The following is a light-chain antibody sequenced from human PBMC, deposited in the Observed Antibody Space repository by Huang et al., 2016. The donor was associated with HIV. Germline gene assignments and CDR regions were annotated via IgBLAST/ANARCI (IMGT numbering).Light chain of an antibody. CDR1: QSLSSRY. J-gene: IGKJ2*01. CDR2: ESS. Sequence: EIVLTQSPGTLSLSPGERATLSCRASQSLSSRYVALYQQRPGQAPMLLFYESSTRATGIPESFSGSASGTDFTLTISRLEPEDFVVYYCQQYGSSPPYTFGQGTKLEIK. CDR3: QQYGSSPPYT. V-gene: IGKV3-20*01.